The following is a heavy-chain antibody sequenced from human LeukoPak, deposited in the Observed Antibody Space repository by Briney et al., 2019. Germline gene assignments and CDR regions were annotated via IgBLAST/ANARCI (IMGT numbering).Heavy chain of an antibody. CDR2: IYYSGST. CDR3: ASSSGWYSGAFDI. D-gene: IGHD6-19*01. CDR1: GGPISSSSYY. Sequence: SDTLSLTCTVSGGPISSSSYYWGRVRQPPGRGLEWVGSIYYSGSTYYNPSLKSRVTISVDRSKNQFSLKLSSVTAADTAVYYCASSSGWYSGAFDIWGQGTMVTVSS. V-gene: IGHV4-39*07. J-gene: IGHJ3*02.